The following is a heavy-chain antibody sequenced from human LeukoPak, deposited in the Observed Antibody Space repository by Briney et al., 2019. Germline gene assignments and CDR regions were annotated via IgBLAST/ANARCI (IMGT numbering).Heavy chain of an antibody. CDR3: AKGRYSNVRLDY. J-gene: IGHJ4*02. Sequence: GGSLRLSCAASGFTFSSYSMNWVRQAPGKGLEWVSSISSSSSYIYYADSVKGRFTISRDNAKNSLYLQMNSLRAEDTAVYYCAKGRYSNVRLDYWGQGTLVTVSS. D-gene: IGHD4-11*01. CDR1: GFTFSSYS. CDR2: ISSSSSYI. V-gene: IGHV3-21*01.